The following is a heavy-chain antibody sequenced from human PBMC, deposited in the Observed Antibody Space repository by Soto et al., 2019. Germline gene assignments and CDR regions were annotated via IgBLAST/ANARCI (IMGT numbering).Heavy chain of an antibody. CDR3: ARDLTYDSSGYYCGPFDY. J-gene: IGHJ4*02. CDR1: GGTFSSYA. Sequence: QVQLVQSGAEVKKPGSSVKVSCKASGGTFSSYAISWVRQAPGQGLEWMGGIIPIFGTANYAQKFQGRVTITADESTSTAYMELSSLRSEYTAEYYCARDLTYDSSGYYCGPFDYWGQGTLVTVSS. V-gene: IGHV1-69*01. CDR2: IIPIFGTA. D-gene: IGHD3-22*01.